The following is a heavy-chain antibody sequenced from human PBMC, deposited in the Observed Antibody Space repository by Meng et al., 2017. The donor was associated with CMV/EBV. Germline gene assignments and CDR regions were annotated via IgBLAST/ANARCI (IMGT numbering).Heavy chain of an antibody. D-gene: IGHD2/OR15-2a*01. CDR3: ARGNNFDA. V-gene: IGHV3-30*02. CDR1: GFTFSSYG. Sequence: GESLKISCAASGFTFSSYGMHWVRQAPGKGLEWVAFIRYDGSNKYYADSVKGRFTISRDNSKNTLYLQMNSLRAEDTAVYYCARGNNFDAWGQGTMVTVSS. CDR2: IRYDGSNK. J-gene: IGHJ3*01.